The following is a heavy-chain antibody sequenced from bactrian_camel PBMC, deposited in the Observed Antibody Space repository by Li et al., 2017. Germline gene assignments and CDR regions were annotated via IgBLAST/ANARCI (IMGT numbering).Heavy chain of an antibody. Sequence: HVQLVESGGGLVRPGGSLRLSCAASGFTISVYYMSWVRQAPGKGLEWVSSIYSETGNTYYANSVKDRFTISRDNAKNTVYLQMNSLKSEDTALYYCATAGVVGGYARVQGSFTYWGQGTQVTVS. V-gene: IGHV3-2*01. CDR2: IYSETGNT. J-gene: IGHJ4*01. CDR3: ATAGVVGGYARVQGSFTY. D-gene: IGHD2*01. CDR1: GFTISVYY.